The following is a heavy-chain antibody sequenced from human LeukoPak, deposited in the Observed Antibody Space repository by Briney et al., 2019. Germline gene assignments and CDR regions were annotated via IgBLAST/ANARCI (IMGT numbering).Heavy chain of an antibody. Sequence: GGSLRLSCAASGFTFSSYSMNWVRQAPGKGLEWVSYISSSSSTIYYADSVKGRFTISRDNAKNSLYLQMNSLRAEDTAVYYCARAEEELRLGELYCDYWGQGTLVTVSS. CDR1: GFTFSSYS. J-gene: IGHJ4*02. CDR3: ARAEEELRLGELYCDY. CDR2: ISSSSSTI. D-gene: IGHD3-16*01. V-gene: IGHV3-48*04.